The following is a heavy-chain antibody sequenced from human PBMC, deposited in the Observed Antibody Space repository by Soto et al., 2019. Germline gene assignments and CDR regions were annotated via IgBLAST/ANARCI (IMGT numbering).Heavy chain of an antibody. D-gene: IGHD5-12*01. CDR3: ARVVDGYNLYYFDY. CDR1: GGTFSSYT. Sequence: QVQLVQSGAEVKKPGSSVKVSCKASGGTFSSYTISWVRQAPGQGLEWMGRIIPILGIANYAQKFQGRVTITADKSTNTAYMELSSLRSEDTAVYYCARVVDGYNLYYFDYWGQGTLVTVSS. V-gene: IGHV1-69*02. J-gene: IGHJ4*02. CDR2: IIPILGIA.